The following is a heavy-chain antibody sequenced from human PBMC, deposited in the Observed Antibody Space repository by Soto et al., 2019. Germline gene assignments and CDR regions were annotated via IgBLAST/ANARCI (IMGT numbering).Heavy chain of an antibody. CDR2: IHPANSDT. D-gene: IGHD3-10*01. Sequence: EVQLVQSGAEVKKPGESLKISCKASGYTFTNYWIGWVRQVPGKGLEWMGIIHPANSDTRYRPSFQGQVTISADKSIXTAYLQWSSLKASDTAMYYCARHVGGSGTPRRLDPWVQGTLVTVSS. CDR1: GYTFTNYW. CDR3: ARHVGGSGTPRRLDP. V-gene: IGHV5-51*01. J-gene: IGHJ5*02.